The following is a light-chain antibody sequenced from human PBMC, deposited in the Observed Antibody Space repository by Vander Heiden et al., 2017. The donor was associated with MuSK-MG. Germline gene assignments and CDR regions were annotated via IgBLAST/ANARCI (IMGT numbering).Light chain of an antibody. CDR2: PES. CDR3: QQRDNTPRT. J-gene: IGKJ1*01. V-gene: IGKV1-39*01. Sequence: DTQMTHSRSSRSASVGDRVTIPVRSSQGHSGYLNWYQHKPGKAPNLLIYPESSLSDGVPSRFSGSGSGTHFTLTISSLQPDDFATYFCQQRDNTPRTLGLGTQVET. CDR1: QGHSGY.